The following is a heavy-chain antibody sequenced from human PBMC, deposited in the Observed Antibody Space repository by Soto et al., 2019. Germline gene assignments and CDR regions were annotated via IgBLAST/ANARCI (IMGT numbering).Heavy chain of an antibody. V-gene: IGHV1-18*01. CDR3: SSATSIAVAGKET. CDR1: GDTVTKYG. CDR2: ISFYNGHT. Sequence: QVQLVQSGGEVKKPGASVKVSCKASGDTVTKYGISWVRQAPGQGLEWLGWISFYNGHTNYALKFQDRITFTTDTSTSTASMEWRSLPSDDTAVYYCSSATSIAVAGKETWGQGTLVTVSS. D-gene: IGHD6-19*01. J-gene: IGHJ4*02.